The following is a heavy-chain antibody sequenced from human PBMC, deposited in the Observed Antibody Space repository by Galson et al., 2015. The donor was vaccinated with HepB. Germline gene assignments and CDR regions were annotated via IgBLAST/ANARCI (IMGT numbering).Heavy chain of an antibody. CDR2: INSDGGNT. J-gene: IGHJ4*02. Sequence: SLRLSCAASGFTFNSFWMHWVRQAPGKGLVWVSRINSDGGNTGYADSVKGRFTISRDNAKNTLYLQMNSLTVEDAALYYCTRYGSGGVFDYWGQGTLVTVSS. CDR3: TRYGSGGVFDY. V-gene: IGHV3-74*01. D-gene: IGHD3-10*01. CDR1: GFTFNSFW.